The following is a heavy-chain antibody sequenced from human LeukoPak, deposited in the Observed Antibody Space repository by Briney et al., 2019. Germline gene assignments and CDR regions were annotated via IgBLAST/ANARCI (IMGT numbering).Heavy chain of an antibody. V-gene: IGHV3-30*18. CDR1: GFTFSSYD. Sequence: QTGGSLRLSCAASGFTFSSYDMHWVRQAPGKGLEWVAVISYDGSNKYYADSVKGRFTISRDNSKNTLYLQMNSLRAEDTAVYYCAKELGDYYDSSGGGDFDYWGQGTLVTVSS. CDR3: AKELGDYYDSSGGGDFDY. J-gene: IGHJ4*02. D-gene: IGHD3-22*01. CDR2: ISYDGSNK.